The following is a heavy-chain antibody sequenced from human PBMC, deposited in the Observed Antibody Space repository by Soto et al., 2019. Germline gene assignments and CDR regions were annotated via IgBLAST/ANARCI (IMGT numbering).Heavy chain of an antibody. J-gene: IGHJ4*02. CDR2: IYWDDDK. Sequence: QITLKESGPTLVKPTQTLTLTCTFSGFSLSTSGVSVGWIRQPPGKALEWLALIYWDDDKRYSPSLKSRLTITKDTSKNHVVLTMTNMDPVDTATYYCAHTPGAEERFGVDYWGQGTLVTVSS. CDR1: GFSLSTSGVS. D-gene: IGHD3-10*01. CDR3: AHTPGAEERFGVDY. V-gene: IGHV2-5*02.